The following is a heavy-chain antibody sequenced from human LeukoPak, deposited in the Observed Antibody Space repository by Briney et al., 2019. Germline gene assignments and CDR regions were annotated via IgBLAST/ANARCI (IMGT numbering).Heavy chain of an antibody. Sequence: GGSLRVSCAASGFTVSSNHMSWVRQAPGKGLECVSVIYSGGSTDYADSVKGRFTISRDNSKNTLYLQMNSLRAEDTAVYHCARGPAGYNWGQGTLVTVSS. CDR2: IYSGGST. CDR3: ARGPAGYN. CDR1: GFTVSSNH. D-gene: IGHD1-1*01. V-gene: IGHV3-53*01. J-gene: IGHJ4*02.